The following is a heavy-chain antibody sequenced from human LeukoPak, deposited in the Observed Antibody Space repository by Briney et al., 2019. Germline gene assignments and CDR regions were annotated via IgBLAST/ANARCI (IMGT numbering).Heavy chain of an antibody. CDR2: FDVIDSET. V-gene: IGHV1-24*01. D-gene: IGHD5-18*01. Sequence: ASVKVSCTVSGSSLSELSLYWVRQAPGKGLEWMGGFDVIDSETFYAQKLQGRVTMTEDSSTDTAYVELRSLTSDDTALYYCAAGRPYSLLDYWGQGTLVTVSS. CDR3: AAGRPYSLLDY. J-gene: IGHJ4*02. CDR1: GSSLSELS.